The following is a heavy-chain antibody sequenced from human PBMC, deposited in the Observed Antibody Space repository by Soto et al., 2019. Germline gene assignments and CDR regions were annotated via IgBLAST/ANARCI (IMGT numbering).Heavy chain of an antibody. CDR1: GGTFSSYA. CDR3: ARGLDRDIVLMVYAPEGWFDP. V-gene: IGHV1-69*13. Sequence: GASVKVSCKASGGTFSSYAISWVRQAPGQGLEWMGGIIPIFGTANYAQKFQGRVTITADESTSTAYMELRSLRSEDTAVYYCARGLDRDIVLMVYAPEGWFDPWGQGTLVTVS. J-gene: IGHJ5*02. CDR2: IIPIFGTA. D-gene: IGHD2-8*01.